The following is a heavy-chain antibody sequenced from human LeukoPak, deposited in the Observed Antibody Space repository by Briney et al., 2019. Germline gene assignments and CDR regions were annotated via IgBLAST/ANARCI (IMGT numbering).Heavy chain of an antibody. CDR1: GGSISSSSYY. V-gene: IGHV4-39*07. CDR2: IYYSGST. Sequence: SETLSLTCTVSGGSISSSSYYWGWIRQPPGKGLEWIGSIYYSGSTYYNPSLKSRVTISVDTSKNQFSLKLSSVTAADTAVYYCASLYYDFWSGYYTFLGFDYWGQGTLVTVSS. J-gene: IGHJ4*02. CDR3: ASLYYDFWSGYYTFLGFDY. D-gene: IGHD3-3*01.